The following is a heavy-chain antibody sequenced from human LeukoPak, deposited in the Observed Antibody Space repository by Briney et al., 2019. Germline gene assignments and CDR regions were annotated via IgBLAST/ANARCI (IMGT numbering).Heavy chain of an antibody. J-gene: IGHJ4*02. CDR3: AKMGNPATVTADY. CDR2: INHSGST. V-gene: IGHV4-34*01. Sequence: SETLSLTCAVYGGSFSGYYWSWIRQPPGKGLEWIGEINHSGSTNYNPSLKSRVTISVDTSENQFSLKLNSVTAADTAVYYCAKMGNPATVTADYWGQGTLVTVSS. D-gene: IGHD4-17*01. CDR1: GGSFSGYY.